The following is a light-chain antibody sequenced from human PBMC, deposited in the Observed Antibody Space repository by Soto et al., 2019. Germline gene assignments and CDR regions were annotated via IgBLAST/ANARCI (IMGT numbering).Light chain of an antibody. CDR1: QDIGND. J-gene: IGKJ1*01. Sequence: DIQMTQSPSSLSASVGDRVTITCRASQDIGNDLGWYQQKPGKAPKRLIYIASYLQSGVPSRFSGSGSGPEFTFTISSLQPEDFATYYCLQHNSNYWTFGQGTRVEVK. CDR2: IAS. CDR3: LQHNSNYWT. V-gene: IGKV1-17*01.